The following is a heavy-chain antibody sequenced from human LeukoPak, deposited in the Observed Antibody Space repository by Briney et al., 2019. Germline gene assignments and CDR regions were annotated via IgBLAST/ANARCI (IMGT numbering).Heavy chain of an antibody. V-gene: IGHV4-39*07. CDR2: IFYSGTT. D-gene: IGHD3-22*01. CDR3: ARDYYYAGSGYDP. CDR1: GDSISGSTYY. Sequence: SETLSLTCTVSGDSISGSTYYWGWIRQPPGRGLEWIGRIFYSGTTSYNPSLKSRVTISVDTSKNQFSLRLTSVTAADTAVDFCARDYYYAGSGYDPWGQGTLVTVSP. J-gene: IGHJ5*02.